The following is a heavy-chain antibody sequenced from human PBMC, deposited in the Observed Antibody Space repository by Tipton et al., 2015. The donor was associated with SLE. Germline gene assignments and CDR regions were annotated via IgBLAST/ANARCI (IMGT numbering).Heavy chain of an antibody. CDR3: TRPEYFYDSGEGDY. CDR2: IGDRANDYAT. CDR1: GFTFSGSS. Sequence: SLRLSCAVSGFTFSGSSMHWVRQAPGKGLEWVGRIGDRANDYATAYAASLKGRFTISRDDSKNTAYLQINSLQSEDTAVYYCTRPEYFYDSGEGDYWGQGTLVTVSS. D-gene: IGHD3-10*01. V-gene: IGHV3-73*01. J-gene: IGHJ4*02.